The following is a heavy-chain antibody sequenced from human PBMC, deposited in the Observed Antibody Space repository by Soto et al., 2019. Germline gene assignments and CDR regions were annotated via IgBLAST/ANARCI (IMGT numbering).Heavy chain of an antibody. CDR1: GYTFTIYV. D-gene: IGHD2-15*01. V-gene: IGHV1-18*01. J-gene: IGHJ3*02. Sequence: ASVKVSCKSSGYTFTIYVISFVRQAPGQGLEWMGWISAYNGNTNYAQKLQGRVTMTTDTSTSTAYMELRSLRSDDTAVYYCVGVVAATLGAFDIWGQRTMVTVSS. CDR2: ISAYNGNT. CDR3: VGVVAATLGAFDI.